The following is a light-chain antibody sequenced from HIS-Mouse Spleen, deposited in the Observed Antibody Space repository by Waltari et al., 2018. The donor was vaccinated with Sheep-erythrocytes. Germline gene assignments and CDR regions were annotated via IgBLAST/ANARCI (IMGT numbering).Light chain of an antibody. CDR1: SSDAGGYNY. J-gene: IGLJ3*02. V-gene: IGLV2-8*01. CDR3: SSYAGSNNWV. CDR2: EVS. Sequence: QSALTQPPSASGSPGQSVTISCTGTSSDAGGYNYVPWYQQHPGKAPKPMIYEVSKRPSGVPDRFSGSKSGNTASLTVSGLQAEDEADYYCSSYAGSNNWVFGGGTKLTVL.